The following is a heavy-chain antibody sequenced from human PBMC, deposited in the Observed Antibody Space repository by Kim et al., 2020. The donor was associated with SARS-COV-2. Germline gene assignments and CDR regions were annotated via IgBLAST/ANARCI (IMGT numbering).Heavy chain of an antibody. CDR3: ATDPRITMVRGVMNDAFDI. CDR2: FDPEDGET. V-gene: IGHV1-24*01. J-gene: IGHJ3*02. D-gene: IGHD3-10*01. Sequence: ASVKVSCKVSGYTLTELSMHWVRQAPGKGLEWMGCFDPEDGETIYAQKFQGRVTMTEDTSTDTAYMELSSLRSEDTAVYYCATDPRITMVRGVMNDAFDIWGQGTMVTVSS. CDR1: GYTLTELS.